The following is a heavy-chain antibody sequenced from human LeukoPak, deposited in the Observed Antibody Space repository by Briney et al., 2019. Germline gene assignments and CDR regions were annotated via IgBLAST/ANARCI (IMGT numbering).Heavy chain of an antibody. CDR2: TYYMSTWYN. D-gene: IGHD2-2*01. J-gene: IGHJ5*02. CDR1: GDSVSSNSVT. CDR3: ARRLTQYDCFDP. Sequence: SQTLSLTCAISGDSVSSNSVTWNWLTPSPSRGRESLVRTYYMSTWYNDYAVSVRGRITVNPDTSKNQFSLHLNSVTPEDTAVYYCARRLTQYDCFDPWGQGILVTVSS. V-gene: IGHV6-1*01.